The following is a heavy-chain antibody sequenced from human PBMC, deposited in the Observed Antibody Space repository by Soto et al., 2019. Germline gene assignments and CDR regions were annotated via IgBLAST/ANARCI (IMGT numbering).Heavy chain of an antibody. Sequence: ASVKVSCKASGYTFTGYGISWVRQAPGQGLEWMGWMNPNSGNTGYAQKFQGRVTMTRNTSISTAYMELSSLRAEDTAVYYCARDSGYDYLDYWGQGTLVTVSS. V-gene: IGHV1-8*02. CDR3: ARDSGYDYLDY. J-gene: IGHJ4*02. CDR2: MNPNSGNT. D-gene: IGHD5-12*01. CDR1: GYTFTGYG.